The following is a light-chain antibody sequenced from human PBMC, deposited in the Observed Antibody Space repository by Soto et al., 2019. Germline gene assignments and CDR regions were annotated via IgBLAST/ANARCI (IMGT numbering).Light chain of an antibody. CDR3: QSYDSGLSGLYV. CDR1: SSNIGAGYD. CDR2: GSA. J-gene: IGLJ1*01. Sequence: QSVLTQPPSVSGAPGQRVTISCTGSSSNIGAGYDVHWYQQLPRTAPKLLIYGSANRPSGVPDRFSGSRSGTSASLAITGLQAEDEADYYCQSYDSGLSGLYVFGTGTKVTVL. V-gene: IGLV1-40*01.